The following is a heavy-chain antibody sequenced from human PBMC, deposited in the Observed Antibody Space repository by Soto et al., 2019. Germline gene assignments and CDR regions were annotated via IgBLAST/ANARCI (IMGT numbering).Heavy chain of an antibody. CDR2: ISGSGGST. CDR3: AGGNRFGELSHFDY. J-gene: IGHJ4*02. CDR1: GFTFSSYA. Sequence: EVQLLESGGGLVQPGGSLRLSCAASGFTFSSYAMSWVRQAPGKGLEWVSAISGSGGSTYYADSVKGRFTISRDNSKNTLYQQMNSLRAEDTAVYYCAGGNRFGELSHFDYWGQGTLVTVSS. D-gene: IGHD3-10*01. V-gene: IGHV3-23*01.